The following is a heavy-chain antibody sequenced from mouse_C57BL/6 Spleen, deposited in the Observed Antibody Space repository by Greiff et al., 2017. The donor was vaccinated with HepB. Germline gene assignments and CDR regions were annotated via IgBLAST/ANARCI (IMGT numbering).Heavy chain of an antibody. V-gene: IGHV5-17*01. CDR2: ISSGSSTI. CDR1: GFTFSDYG. Sequence: EVQLVESGGGLVKPGGSLKLSCAASGFTFSDYGMHWVRQAPEKGLEWVAYISSGSSTIYYADTVKGRFTISRDNAKNTLFLQMTSLRSEDTTMYYCARDDYDVFAYWGQGTLVTVSA. D-gene: IGHD2-4*01. CDR3: ARDDYDVFAY. J-gene: IGHJ3*01.